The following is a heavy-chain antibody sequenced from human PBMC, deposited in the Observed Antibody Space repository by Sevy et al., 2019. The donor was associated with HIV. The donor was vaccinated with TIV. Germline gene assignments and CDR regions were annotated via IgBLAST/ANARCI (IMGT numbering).Heavy chain of an antibody. Sequence: SETLSLTCTVSGGSISSGSYYWSWIRQPAGKGLEWIGRIYTSGSTNYNPSLKSRVTISVDTSKNQFSLKLSSVTAADTAVYYCAREGSTWAGWFVPWGQGTLVTVSS. J-gene: IGHJ5*02. CDR2: IYTSGST. V-gene: IGHV4-61*02. D-gene: IGHD2-2*01. CDR1: GGSISSGSYY. CDR3: AREGSTWAGWFVP.